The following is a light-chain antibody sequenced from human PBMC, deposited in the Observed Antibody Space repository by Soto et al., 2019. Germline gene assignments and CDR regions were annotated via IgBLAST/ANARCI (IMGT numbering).Light chain of an antibody. CDR1: TSNIGSNT. V-gene: IGLV1-44*01. J-gene: IGLJ3*02. CDR3: AAWDESLKGWV. CDR2: GSD. Sequence: QSVLAQPPSASGTPGQRVTIFCSGSTSNIGSNTVSWYRQLPGTAPKVLMYGSDQRPSGVPDRFSGFTSGTSASLAISGLQSEDEADYYCAAWDESLKGWVFGGGTKLTVL.